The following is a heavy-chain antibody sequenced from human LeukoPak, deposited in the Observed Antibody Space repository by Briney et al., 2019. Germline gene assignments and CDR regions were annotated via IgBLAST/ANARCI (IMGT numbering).Heavy chain of an antibody. CDR1: GFTFSDYW. CDR2: IIQDGSEE. Sequence: GGSLRLSCAASGFTFSDYWMSWVRQAPGKGPEWVANIIQDGSEEYYVDSVKGRFTIARDNAKKSLYLQMNSLRAEDTAVYYCARVAPCQGGYDSSSGSSAKLSPGWFDPWGQGTLVTVSS. V-gene: IGHV3-7*01. D-gene: IGHD3-3*01. J-gene: IGHJ5*02. CDR3: ARVAPCQGGYDSSSGSSAKLSPGWFDP.